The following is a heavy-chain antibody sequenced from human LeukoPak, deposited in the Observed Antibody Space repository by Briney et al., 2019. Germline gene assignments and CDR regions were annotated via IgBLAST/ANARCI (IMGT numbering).Heavy chain of an antibody. CDR2: ILISSSYI. CDR3: ARRIKNYDSSGYFGSDY. J-gene: IGHJ4*02. V-gene: IGHV3-21*01. Sequence: GGFLRLSCAASGFTFSSYSMNWVRQAPGKGLEWVSSILISSSYIYYADSVKGRFTISRDNAKNSLYLQMNSLRAEDTAVYYCARRIKNYDSSGYFGSDYWGQGTLVTGS. CDR1: GFTFSSYS. D-gene: IGHD3-22*01.